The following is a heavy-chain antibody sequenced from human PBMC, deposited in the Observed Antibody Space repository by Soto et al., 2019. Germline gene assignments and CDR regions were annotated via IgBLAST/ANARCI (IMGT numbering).Heavy chain of an antibody. CDR2: IIPVLDLT. J-gene: IGHJ2*01. V-gene: IGHV1-69*02. Sequence: QVQLVQSGAEVKKPGSSVMVSCKASGGTFTDYTITWLRQAPGQGLEWMGRIIPVLDLTNYAQKFQGRVTITADKSTTTSYMELSGLTSEDTAVYYCAKKLGPSAFDLWGRGTLVTVSS. D-gene: IGHD1-26*01. CDR1: GGTFTDYT. CDR3: AKKLGPSAFDL.